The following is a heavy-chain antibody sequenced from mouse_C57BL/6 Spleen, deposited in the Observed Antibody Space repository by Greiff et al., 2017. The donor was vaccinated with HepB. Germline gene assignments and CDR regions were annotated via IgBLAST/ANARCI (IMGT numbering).Heavy chain of an antibody. Sequence: EVHLVESGPELVKPGASVKISCKASGYSFTDYNMHWVKQSHGKSLEWIGYINPNNGGTSYNQKFKGKATLTVNKSSSTAYMELRSLTSEDSAVYYCARGDHWYFDVWGTGTTVTVSS. CDR1: GYSFTDYN. J-gene: IGHJ1*03. CDR2: INPNNGGT. V-gene: IGHV1-22*01. CDR3: ARGDHWYFDV.